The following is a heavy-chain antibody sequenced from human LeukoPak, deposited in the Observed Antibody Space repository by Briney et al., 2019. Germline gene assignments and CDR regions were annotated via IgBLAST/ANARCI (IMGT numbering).Heavy chain of an antibody. V-gene: IGHV1-8*01. J-gene: IGHJ6*03. Sequence: GASVKVSCKASGYTFSTSTISWVRQAAGQGLEWMGWINPKNGKTSYAQKFQDRVTMTENTSTSTAYMELNSLRAEDTAVYYCARDARTVTKDYYYYYYMDVWGKGTTVTVSS. CDR1: GYTFSTST. CDR3: ARDARTVTKDYYYYYYMDV. D-gene: IGHD4-17*01. CDR2: INPKNGKT.